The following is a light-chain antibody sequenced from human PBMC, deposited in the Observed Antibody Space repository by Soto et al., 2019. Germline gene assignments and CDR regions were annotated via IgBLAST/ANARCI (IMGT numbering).Light chain of an antibody. J-gene: IGLJ1*01. CDR3: AAWDDNLPGYV. CDR2: RDN. CDR1: SSNIGSHT. Sequence: QSVLIQPPSASVTPGQRVTISCSGSSSNIGSHTVNWYQQLPGTAPKLLICRDNQRPSGVPDRFSGSKSGTSASLAISGLQSEDEADYYCAAWDDNLPGYVFGTGTKVTVL. V-gene: IGLV1-44*01.